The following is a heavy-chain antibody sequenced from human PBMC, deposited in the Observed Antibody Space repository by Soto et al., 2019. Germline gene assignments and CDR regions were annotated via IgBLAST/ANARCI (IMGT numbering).Heavy chain of an antibody. D-gene: IGHD4-17*01. CDR2: IDPTDSYT. V-gene: IGHV5-10-1*01. J-gene: IGHJ6*02. CDR3: AIATVTTNGMDV. Sequence: GESLKISCKGSGYSFTSYWISWVRQMPGKGLEWMGRIDPTDSYTNYSPSFQGHVTISGDKSISSAYLQWSSLKASDTAMYYCAIATVTTNGMDVWGQGNTVTVSS. CDR1: GYSFTSYW.